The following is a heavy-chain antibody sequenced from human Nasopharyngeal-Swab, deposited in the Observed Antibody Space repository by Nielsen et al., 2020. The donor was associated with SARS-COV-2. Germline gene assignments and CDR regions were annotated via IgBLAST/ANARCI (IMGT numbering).Heavy chain of an antibody. V-gene: IGHV4-59*01. CDR2: MYYSGST. CDR1: GGSISSYY. Sequence: SETLSLTCTVSGGSISSYYWSWIRQPPGKGLEWIGYMYYSGSTKYNPSLKSRVTISVDRSKNQFSLRLSSVTAADTAVYYCARGAQRSDWVWSQGTRVTVSS. J-gene: IGHJ4*02. CDR3: ARGAQRSDWV. D-gene: IGHD2-21*02.